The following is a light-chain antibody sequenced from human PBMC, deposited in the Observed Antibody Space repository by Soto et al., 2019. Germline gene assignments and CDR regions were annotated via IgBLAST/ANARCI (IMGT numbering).Light chain of an antibody. V-gene: IGKV3-20*01. J-gene: IGKJ1*01. CDR3: QQYGSSRT. Sequence: EIVLTQSPGTLSLSPGERATLSCRASQSVSSSYLAWYQQKPGQAPRLLIYGASSRATGIPDRFIVSGSGTHFTLTISRLEPEEFAVYYCQQYGSSRTFGQGTKVDI. CDR1: QSVSSSY. CDR2: GAS.